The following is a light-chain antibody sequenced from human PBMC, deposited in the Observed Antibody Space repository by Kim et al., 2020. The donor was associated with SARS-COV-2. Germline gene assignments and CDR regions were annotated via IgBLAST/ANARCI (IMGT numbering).Light chain of an antibody. V-gene: IGLV3-1*01. CDR3: QAWDSSTAV. CDR1: KLGDKY. J-gene: IGLJ2*01. CDR2: QDS. Sequence: SYELTQPPSVSVSPGQTASITCSGDKLGDKYACWYQQKPCQSPVLVIYQDSKRPSGIPERFSGSNSGNTATLTISGTQAMEEADYYCQAWDSSTAVFGGG.